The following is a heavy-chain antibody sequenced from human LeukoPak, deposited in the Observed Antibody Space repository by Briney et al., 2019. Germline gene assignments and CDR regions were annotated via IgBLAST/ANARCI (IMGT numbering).Heavy chain of an antibody. D-gene: IGHD2-15*01. Sequence: SETLSLTCTVSGGSINSYYWTWIRQSPGKRLEWIGEINHNGTTRYNKPLKSRVTISIDTSKNQFSLKLSAVTAADTAVYYCARFGDCSDGLCFYYLDPWGQGTLVTVSS. CDR3: ARFGDCSDGLCFYYLDP. V-gene: IGHV4-34*01. CDR1: GGSINSYY. J-gene: IGHJ5*02. CDR2: INHNGTT.